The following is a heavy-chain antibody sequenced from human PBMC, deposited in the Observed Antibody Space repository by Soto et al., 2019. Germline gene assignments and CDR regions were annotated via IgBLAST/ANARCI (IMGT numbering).Heavy chain of an antibody. CDR2: IYYSGST. D-gene: IGHD3-10*01. CDR3: ASAPMVRGVSFDY. CDR1: GGSISSYY. V-gene: IGHV4-59*08. Sequence: QVQLQESGPGLVKPSETLSLTCTVSGGSISSYYWSWIRQPPGKGLEWIGYIYYSGSTNYNPSLKSPVTIAGDTSTNQFSRKPSSVTAADTAVYYWASAPMVRGVSFDYWGQGTLVTVSS. J-gene: IGHJ4*02.